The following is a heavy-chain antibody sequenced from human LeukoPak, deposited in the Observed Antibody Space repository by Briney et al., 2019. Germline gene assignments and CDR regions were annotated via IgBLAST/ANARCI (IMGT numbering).Heavy chain of an antibody. CDR3: ARVRIAAFDY. J-gene: IGHJ4*02. CDR2: IYYSGST. CDR1: GGSISSGSYY. V-gene: IGHV4-61*01. D-gene: IGHD6-6*01. Sequence: PSETLSLTCTVSGGSISSGSYYWSWIRQPPGKGLEWIGYIYYSGSTNYNPSLKSRVTISVDTSKNQFSLKLSSVTAADTAVYYCARVRIAAFDYWGQGTLVTVSS.